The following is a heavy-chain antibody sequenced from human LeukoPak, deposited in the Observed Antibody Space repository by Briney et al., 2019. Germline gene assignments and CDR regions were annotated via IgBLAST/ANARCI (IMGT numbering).Heavy chain of an antibody. Sequence: SSETLSLTCSVSGGSMSTYYWTWIRQPPGKGLEWIGFIYYTGSTNYNPSLKSRLTISVDTSKNQFSLKLSSVTAADTAVYYCAGMRITTPTVRTLDYWGQGTLVTVSS. CDR3: AGMRITTPTVRTLDY. CDR2: IYYTGST. D-gene: IGHD1-14*01. CDR1: GGSMSTYY. J-gene: IGHJ4*02. V-gene: IGHV4-59*01.